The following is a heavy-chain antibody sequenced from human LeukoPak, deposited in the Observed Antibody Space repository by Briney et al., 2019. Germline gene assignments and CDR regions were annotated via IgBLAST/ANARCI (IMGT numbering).Heavy chain of an antibody. CDR3: ARDLGPWYDFWSGYFGY. J-gene: IGHJ4*02. D-gene: IGHD3-3*01. Sequence: PGGSLRLSGAASGFTFSSYGRSWVGQAPGKGGEGVANIKQDGSEKYYVDSVKGRFTISRDNAKNSLYLQMNSLRAEDTAVYYCARDLGPWYDFWSGYFGYWGQGTLVTVSS. V-gene: IGHV3-7*01. CDR1: GFTFSSYG. CDR2: IKQDGSEK.